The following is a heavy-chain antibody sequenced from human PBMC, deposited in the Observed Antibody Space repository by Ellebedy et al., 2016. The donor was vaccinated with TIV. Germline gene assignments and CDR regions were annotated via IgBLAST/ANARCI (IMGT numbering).Heavy chain of an antibody. V-gene: IGHV3-23*01. CDR3: KPWAHDAFDI. CDR1: GFSFSSYA. J-gene: IGHJ3*02. CDR2: ISTSGGST. Sequence: GESLKISCAASGFSFSSYAMSWVRQAPGKGLEWVSAISTSGGSTYYADSVKGRFTISRDNSKNALYLQMNSLRAEDTAVYYCKPWAHDAFDIWGQGTMVTVSS. D-gene: IGHD1-14*01.